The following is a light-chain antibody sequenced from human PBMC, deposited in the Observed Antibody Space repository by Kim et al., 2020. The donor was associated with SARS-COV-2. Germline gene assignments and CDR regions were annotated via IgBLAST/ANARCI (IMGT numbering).Light chain of an antibody. J-gene: IGKJ3*01. Sequence: GDRVTTNCRASHDISNYLAWYQQKPGKAPNLLIYYASSLQSGVSSRFSGSGSGTDFSLTISGLQPEDFATYYCQQINSYPTFGPGTKVDIK. CDR2: YAS. CDR3: QQINSYPT. CDR1: HDISNY. V-gene: IGKV1-9*01.